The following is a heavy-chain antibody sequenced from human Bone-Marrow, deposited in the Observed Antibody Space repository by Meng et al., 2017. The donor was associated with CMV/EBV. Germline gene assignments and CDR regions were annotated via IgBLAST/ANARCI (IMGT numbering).Heavy chain of an antibody. CDR1: GGSFSGYY. J-gene: IGHJ6*02. CDR2: INHSGST. V-gene: IGHV4-34*01. Sequence: SETLSLTCAVYGGSFSGYYWSWIRQPPGKGLEWIGEINHSGSTNYNPSLKSRVTISVDTSKNQFSLKLSSVTAADTAVYYCARGREYCSSTSCYKGTYYYYYYGMDVCGQGTTVTVSS. CDR3: ARGREYCSSTSCYKGTYYYYYYGMDV. D-gene: IGHD2-2*02.